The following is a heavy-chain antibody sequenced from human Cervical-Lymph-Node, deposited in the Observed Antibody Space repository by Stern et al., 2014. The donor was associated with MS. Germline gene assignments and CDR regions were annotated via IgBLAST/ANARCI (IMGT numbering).Heavy chain of an antibody. J-gene: IGHJ4*02. D-gene: IGHD3-22*01. CDR2: ISSSNSYI. Sequence: QLVQSGGGLVKPGGSLRLSCAAPGFTFRSYSMNWVRQAPGQGLEWVSYISSSNSYIYYADSVKGRFTISRDNAENSLYLQMNSLRAEDTAVYYCARGRTLGYWAVPDYWGQGTLVTVSS. CDR1: GFTFRSYS. CDR3: ARGRTLGYWAVPDY. V-gene: IGHV3-21*03.